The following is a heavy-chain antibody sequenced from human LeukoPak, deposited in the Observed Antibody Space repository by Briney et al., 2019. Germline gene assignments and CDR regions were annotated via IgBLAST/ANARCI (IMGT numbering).Heavy chain of an antibody. CDR2: ISTYTGRA. V-gene: IGHV1-18*01. CDR1: GYKLNVYD. J-gene: IGHJ3*01. D-gene: IGHD2-15*01. Sequence: ASVKVSCKTSGYKLNVYDILWVRQAPGHGLDYVGWISTYTGRANYAQKFQGRVSMVTDTSTTTAYSELTNLTSSDTGLYYCARADGTSSGTNAFDVWGLGALVTVAS. CDR3: ARADGTSSGTNAFDV.